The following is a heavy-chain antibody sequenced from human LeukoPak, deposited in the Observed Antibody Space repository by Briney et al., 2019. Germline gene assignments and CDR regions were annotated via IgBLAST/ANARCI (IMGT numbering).Heavy chain of an antibody. D-gene: IGHD2-2*01. CDR2: ISAYNGNI. J-gene: IGHJ4*02. CDR1: GYIFTTHD. CDR3: ARGRYCSSTSCSPSFYFDF. Sequence: GASVKVSCKASGYIFTTHDISWVRQAPGQGLEWMGWISAYNGNINYAQNFQGRVTMTTDTSTSTAYMELRSLRSDDTAVYYCARGRYCSSTSCSPSFYFDFWGQGTLVTVSS. V-gene: IGHV1-18*01.